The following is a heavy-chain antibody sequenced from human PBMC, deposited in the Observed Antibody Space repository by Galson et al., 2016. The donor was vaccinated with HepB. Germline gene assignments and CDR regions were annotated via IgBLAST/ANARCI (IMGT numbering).Heavy chain of an antibody. J-gene: IGHJ4*02. CDR2: IRGSGDST. CDR1: GFTFSSYA. D-gene: IGHD2-15*01. V-gene: IGHV3-23*01. Sequence: SLRLSCAASGFTFSSYAMSWVRQAPGKGLEWVSAIRGSGDSTYYADSVKGWFTVSRDNSKNTLHLQMNSVRAEDTAVYYCAKDLWLRGYHYLDYWGQGTLVTVSS. CDR3: AKDLWLRGYHYLDY.